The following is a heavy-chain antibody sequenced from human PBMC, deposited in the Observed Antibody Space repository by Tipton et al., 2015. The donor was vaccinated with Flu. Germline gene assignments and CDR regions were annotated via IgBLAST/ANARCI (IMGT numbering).Heavy chain of an antibody. CDR1: EFTFSSYD. CDR2: IDSAGDT. V-gene: IGHV3-13*01. J-gene: IGHJ6*02. D-gene: IGHD6-13*01. Sequence: LSLTCAASEFTFSSYDMHWVRQATGEGLQWVSGIDSAGDTYYLDSVKGRFTITRDNAKNSLYLQMNSLRAGDTAVYFCARGPLPDSNWYNGMDVWGQGTTVTVSS. CDR3: ARGPLPDSNWYNGMDV.